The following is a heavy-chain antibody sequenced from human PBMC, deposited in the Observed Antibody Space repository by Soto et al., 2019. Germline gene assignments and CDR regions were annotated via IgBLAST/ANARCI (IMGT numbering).Heavy chain of an antibody. CDR2: IYYSGST. CDR3: ARHGRYYDIGDLTDY. Sequence: PSETLSLTCTVSGGSISSSKYYWGWIRQAPGKGLEWIASIYYSGSTYYNPSLKSRVTISVDTSKNQFSLRLSSMTAADTAVYYCARHGRYYDIGDLTDYWGQGSMVTVS. V-gene: IGHV4-39*01. CDR1: GGSISSSKYY. J-gene: IGHJ4*02. D-gene: IGHD3-22*01.